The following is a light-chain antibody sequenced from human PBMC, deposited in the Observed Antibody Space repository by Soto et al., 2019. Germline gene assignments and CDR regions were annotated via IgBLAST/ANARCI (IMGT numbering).Light chain of an antibody. Sequence: QSVLTQPASVSGSPGQSITISCTGTSGDLGGYNFVSWYQQHPGKAPKVIIYEVSNRPSGVSNRFSVSNSGNTASLTISGLQADYEPHYYSNSYTDTNAPLFGGGTNLTVL. CDR2: EVS. J-gene: IGLJ3*02. CDR1: SGDLGGYNF. V-gene: IGLV2-14*01. CDR3: NSYTDTNAPL.